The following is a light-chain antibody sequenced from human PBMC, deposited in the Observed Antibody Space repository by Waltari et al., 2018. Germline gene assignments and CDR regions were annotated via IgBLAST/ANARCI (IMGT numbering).Light chain of an antibody. CDR1: QSVSSN. CDR3: QQYNNWPPKVT. Sequence: EIVMTQSPATLSVSPGERATLSCRARQSVSSNLAWYQQKPGQAPRPPIYGASTRATGIPARFSGSGSGTEFTLTISSLQSEDFAVYYCQQYNNWPPKVTFGQGTRLEIK. J-gene: IGKJ5*01. CDR2: GAS. V-gene: IGKV3-15*01.